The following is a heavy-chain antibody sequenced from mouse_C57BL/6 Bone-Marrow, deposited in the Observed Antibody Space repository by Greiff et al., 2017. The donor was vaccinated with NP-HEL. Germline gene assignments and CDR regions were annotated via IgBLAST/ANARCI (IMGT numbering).Heavy chain of an antibody. V-gene: IGHV5-4*01. CDR3: ARDLPWFAY. CDR2: ISDGGSYT. Sequence: EVKLMESGGGLVKPGGSLKLSCAASGFTFSSYAMSWVRQTPVKRLEWVATISDGGSYTYYPDNVKGRFTISRDNAKNNLYLQMSHLKSEDTAMYYCARDLPWFAYWGQGTLVTVSA. J-gene: IGHJ3*01. CDR1: GFTFSSYA.